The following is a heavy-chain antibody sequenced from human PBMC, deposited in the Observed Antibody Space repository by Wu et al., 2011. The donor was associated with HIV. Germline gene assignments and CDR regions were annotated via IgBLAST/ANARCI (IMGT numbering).Heavy chain of an antibody. V-gene: IGHV1-18*01. J-gene: IGHJ2*01. Sequence: QVQLVQSGAEVKKPGASVTVSCKASGYTFTSYGITWVRQAPGQGLEWMGWISAYNGNTNYAQKVQGRVTMTTDTSTSTAYMELRSLXSDDTAVYYCARGRAPWIHLYATWYFDLWAVAPWSLSPQ. CDR2: ISAYNGNT. CDR3: ARGRAPWIHLYATWYFDL. D-gene: IGHD5-18*01. CDR1: GYTFTSYG.